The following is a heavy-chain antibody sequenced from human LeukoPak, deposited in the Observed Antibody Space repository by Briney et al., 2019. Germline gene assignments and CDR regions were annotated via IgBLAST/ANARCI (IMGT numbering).Heavy chain of an antibody. D-gene: IGHD6-19*01. CDR2: INPNSGGT. Sequence: GASVKVSCKASGYTFTSYGISWVRQAPGQGLEWMGWINPNSGGTNYAQKFQGRVTMTRDTSISTAYMELSRLRSDDTAVYYCARDPLLYSSGWDYYYYYMDVWGKGTSVTISS. J-gene: IGHJ6*03. V-gene: IGHV1-2*02. CDR1: GYTFTSYG. CDR3: ARDPLLYSSGWDYYYYYMDV.